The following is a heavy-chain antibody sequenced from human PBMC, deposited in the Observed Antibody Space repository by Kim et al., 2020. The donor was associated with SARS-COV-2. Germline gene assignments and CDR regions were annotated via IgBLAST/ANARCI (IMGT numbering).Heavy chain of an antibody. J-gene: IGHJ4*02. Sequence: HYLDSVKGRFTISRDNSKNTIFLQMTSLTPDDTAVYYCARRDFWSTYPFDYWGQGTLVTVSS. D-gene: IGHD3-3*01. V-gene: IGHV3-30*01. CDR3: ARRDFWSTYPFDY.